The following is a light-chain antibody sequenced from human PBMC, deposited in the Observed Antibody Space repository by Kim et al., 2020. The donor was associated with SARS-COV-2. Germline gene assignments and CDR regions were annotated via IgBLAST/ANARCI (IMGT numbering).Light chain of an antibody. CDR3: AAWDDSLSGWV. J-gene: IGLJ3*02. V-gene: IGLV1-47*01. CDR1: SSNSGRNY. Sequence: KRVCISCSGSSSNSGRNYVYWYHQLPGSAPNLLIFRYDQRPSGVPDRFSGSKSGTSASLAISGLRSDDEADYYCAAWDDSLSGWVFGGGTKLTVL. CDR2: RYD.